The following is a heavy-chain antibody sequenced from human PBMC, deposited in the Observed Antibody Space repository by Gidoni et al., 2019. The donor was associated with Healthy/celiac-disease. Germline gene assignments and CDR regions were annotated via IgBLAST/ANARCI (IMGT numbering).Heavy chain of an antibody. CDR3: ATGTTGYNGMDV. J-gene: IGHJ6*02. CDR2: MNPNSGNT. Sequence: QVQLVQSGAEVKKPGASVKVSCKASGYTFTSSDINWVRQATGQGLEWMGWMNPNSGNTDYAQKFQGRVTMTRNTSISTAYMELSSLRSEDTAVYYCATGTTGYNGMDVWGQGTTVTVSS. D-gene: IGHD1-7*01. CDR1: GYTFTSSD. V-gene: IGHV1-8*01.